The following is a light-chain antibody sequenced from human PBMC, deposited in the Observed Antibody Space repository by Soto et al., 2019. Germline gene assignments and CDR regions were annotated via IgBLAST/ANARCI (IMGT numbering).Light chain of an antibody. V-gene: IGLV2-8*01. CDR2: EVS. CDR1: SSDVGGYNY. J-gene: IGLJ2*01. Sequence: QSVLTQPPSASGSPGLSVTISCTGTSSDVGGYNYVSWYQQHPGKAPKLMIYEVSKRPSGVPDRFSGSKSGNTASLTVSGLQAEDEADYYCSSYAGSNNVVFGGGTQLTVL. CDR3: SSYAGSNNVV.